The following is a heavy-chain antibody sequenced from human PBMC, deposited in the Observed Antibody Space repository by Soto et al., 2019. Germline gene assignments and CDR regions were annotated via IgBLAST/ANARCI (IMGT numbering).Heavy chain of an antibody. Sequence: EVQLVESGGGLVKPGGSLRLSCAASGFSFTSAWMNWVRQIPGKGLEWVGRIKTNIEGGATDYSAPVKGRFTISRDDSKDTVYLQMNSLKTEDTAVYYCATGRGGSAYVPGAYWGQGALVTVSS. V-gene: IGHV3-15*07. J-gene: IGHJ4*02. CDR3: ATGRGGSAYVPGAY. CDR1: GFSFTSAW. D-gene: IGHD5-12*01. CDR2: IKTNIEGGAT.